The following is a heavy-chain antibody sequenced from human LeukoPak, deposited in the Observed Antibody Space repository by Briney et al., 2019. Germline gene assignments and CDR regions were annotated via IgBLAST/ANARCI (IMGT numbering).Heavy chain of an antibody. CDR1: GGSISSYY. CDR3: ARAEVTFYYGTSGYYFDY. D-gene: IGHD3-22*01. V-gene: IGHV4-59*01. Sequence: KPSETLSLTCTVSGGSISSYYWSWIRQPPGKELEWIGFIYYSGSTNYNPSLKSRVTISEDTSKNQFSLKLSSVTAADTAVYFCARAEVTFYYGTSGYYFDYWGRGTLVTVSS. CDR2: IYYSGST. J-gene: IGHJ4*02.